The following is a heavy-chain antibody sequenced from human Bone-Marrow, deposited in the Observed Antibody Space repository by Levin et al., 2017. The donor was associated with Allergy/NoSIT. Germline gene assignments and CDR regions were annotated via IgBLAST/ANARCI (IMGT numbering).Heavy chain of an antibody. V-gene: IGHV1-69*13. J-gene: IGHJ4*02. D-gene: IGHD3-22*01. Sequence: ASVKVSCKASGVTFSTSPITWVRQAPGQGLEWMAKIIPKFGTTHYAQKFQDRVTVTADESTSTAYLDLRSLTSDDTAIYYCSRDHSYYYDSSNYPPLDWGQGTLVTVSS. CDR3: SRDHSYYYDSSNYPPLD. CDR1: GVTFSTSP. CDR2: IIPKFGTT.